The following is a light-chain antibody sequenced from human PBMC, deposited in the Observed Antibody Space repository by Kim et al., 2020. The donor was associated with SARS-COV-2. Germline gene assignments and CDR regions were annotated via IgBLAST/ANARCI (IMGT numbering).Light chain of an antibody. Sequence: AIRMTQSPSSFSASTGDRVTITFRASQGISSYLAWYQQKPGKAPKLLIYAASTLQSGVPSMFSGSGSGTDFTLTISCLQSEDFATYFCQQYYSYLRTFGQGTKVDIK. J-gene: IGKJ1*01. CDR3: QQYYSYLRT. CDR1: QGISSY. CDR2: AAS. V-gene: IGKV1-8*01.